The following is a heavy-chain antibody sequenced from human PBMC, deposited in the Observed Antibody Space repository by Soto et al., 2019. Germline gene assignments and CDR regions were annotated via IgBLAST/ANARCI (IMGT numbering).Heavy chain of an antibody. Sequence: PQTLSLTCPVSAGSIARGGYYWNWIRELQWKGLEWIGNTYSSGSTYYNRTLKSRVTISVDTAKNQFSLKLSAVTAADTAVYYWARDLGVFALLEYWGLGTLVTVSS. CDR2: TYSSGST. J-gene: IGHJ4*02. V-gene: IGHV4-31*03. CDR3: ARDLGVFALLEY. D-gene: IGHD2-8*01. CDR1: AGSIARGGYY.